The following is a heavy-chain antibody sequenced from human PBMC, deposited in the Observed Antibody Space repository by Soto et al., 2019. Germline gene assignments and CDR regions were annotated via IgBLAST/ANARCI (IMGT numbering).Heavy chain of an antibody. CDR3: AKPMCRGDPGYYYYYMDV. J-gene: IGHJ6*03. CDR1: GFTFSSYW. D-gene: IGHD3-10*01. CDR2: INSDGSST. Sequence: PGGSLRLSCAASGFTFSSYWMHWVRQAPGKGLVWVSRINSDGSSTSYADSVKGRFTISRDNSKNTLYLQMNSLRAEDTAVYYCAKPMCRGDPGYYYYYMDVWGKGTTVTGSS. V-gene: IGHV3-74*01.